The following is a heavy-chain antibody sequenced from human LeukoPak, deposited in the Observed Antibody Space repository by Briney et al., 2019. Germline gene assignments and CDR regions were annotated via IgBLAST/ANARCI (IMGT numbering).Heavy chain of an antibody. V-gene: IGHV5-51*01. J-gene: IGHJ3*02. Sequence: GESLKISCKGSGYSFTSYWIGWVRQMPGKGLEWMGIIYPGDSDTRYSPSFQGQVTISADKSISTAYLQWSSLKASDTAMYYCARGSYYDFWSGCYPDAFDIWGQGTMVTVSS. CDR3: ARGSYYDFWSGCYPDAFDI. D-gene: IGHD3-3*01. CDR1: GYSFTSYW. CDR2: IYPGDSDT.